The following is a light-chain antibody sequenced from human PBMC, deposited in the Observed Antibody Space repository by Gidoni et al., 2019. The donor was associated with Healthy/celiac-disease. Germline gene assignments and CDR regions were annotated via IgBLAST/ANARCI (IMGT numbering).Light chain of an antibody. CDR2: STN. Sequence: QSVLTQPTSASGTPGQRVAIPCSGSGSDIGSNTVNWYQQLPGTAPKLLIHSTNQRPSGVPDRFSGSKSGTSASLAISGLQSEDEADYYCAAWDDSLNGPHVVFGGGTKLTVL. V-gene: IGLV1-44*01. CDR1: GSDIGSNT. CDR3: AAWDDSLNGPHVV. J-gene: IGLJ2*01.